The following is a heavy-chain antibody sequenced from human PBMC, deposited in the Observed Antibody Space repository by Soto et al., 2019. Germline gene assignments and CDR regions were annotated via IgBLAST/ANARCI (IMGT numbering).Heavy chain of an antibody. Sequence: GGSLRLSCAASGFNLSSSAMNWVRQAPGKGLEWLSVISYDGSKKYYADSVKGRFTISRDDSKNTLYLQMHSLRADDTAVYYCTRDRCSGTSCYFRYWGQGALVTVSS. CDR1: GFNLSSSA. D-gene: IGHD2-2*01. J-gene: IGHJ4*02. V-gene: IGHV3-30-3*01. CDR2: ISYDGSKK. CDR3: TRDRCSGTSCYFRY.